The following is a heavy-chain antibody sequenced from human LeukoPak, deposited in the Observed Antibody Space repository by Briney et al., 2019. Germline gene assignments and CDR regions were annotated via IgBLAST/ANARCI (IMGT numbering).Heavy chain of an antibody. V-gene: IGHV4-34*01. J-gene: IGHJ4*02. Sequence: SETLSLTCAVYGGSFSGYYWSWIRQPPGKGLEWIGEINHSGSTNYNPSLKSRVTISVDTSKNQFSLKLSSVTAADTAVYYCASQTPNTYCSSTSCSPPDGRGQGTLVTVSS. CDR2: INHSGST. D-gene: IGHD2-2*01. CDR3: ASQTPNTYCSSTSCSPPDG. CDR1: GGSFSGYY.